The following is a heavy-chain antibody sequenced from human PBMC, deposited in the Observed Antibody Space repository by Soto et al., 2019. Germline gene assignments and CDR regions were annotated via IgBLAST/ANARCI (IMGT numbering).Heavy chain of an antibody. CDR1: GGSIYSSPYY. CDR2: IPYSGST. Sequence: TSETLSLTCTVSGGSIYSSPYYWGWLRQSPGRGLEWIASIPYSGSTFYNPSLKSRVTIFVHTSKNEFSLKLSSVTAADTALYYCSRRAPEGFDPWGQGTLVTVSS. CDR3: SRRAPEGFDP. J-gene: IGHJ5*02. V-gene: IGHV4-39*01.